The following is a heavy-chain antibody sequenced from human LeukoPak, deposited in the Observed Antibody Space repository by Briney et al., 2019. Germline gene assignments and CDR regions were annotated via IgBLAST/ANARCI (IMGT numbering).Heavy chain of an antibody. Sequence: SETLSLTCAVYGGSFSGYYWSWIRQPPGKGLEWVGEINHSGGTKYNPSLKSRVTISVDTSKNQFSLKLSSVTAADTAMYYCARVKDPGGYYYYYYMDVWGKGTTVTVSS. V-gene: IGHV4-34*01. CDR3: ARVKDPGGYYYYYYMDV. CDR2: INHSGGT. CDR1: GGSFSGYY. D-gene: IGHD3-16*01. J-gene: IGHJ6*03.